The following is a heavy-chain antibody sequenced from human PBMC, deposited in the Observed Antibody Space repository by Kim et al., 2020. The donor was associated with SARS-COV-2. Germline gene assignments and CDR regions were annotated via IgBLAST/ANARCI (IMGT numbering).Heavy chain of an antibody. V-gene: IGHV3-11*06. Sequence: VKGRFTISRDNAKHSLYLQMNSLSAEDTAVYYCARGPLQSGVYYYYGMDVWGQGTTVTVSS. D-gene: IGHD3-10*01. J-gene: IGHJ6*02. CDR3: ARGPLQSGVYYYYGMDV.